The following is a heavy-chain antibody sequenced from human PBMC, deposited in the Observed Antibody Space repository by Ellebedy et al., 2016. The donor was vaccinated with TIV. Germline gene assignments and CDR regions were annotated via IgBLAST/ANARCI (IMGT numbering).Heavy chain of an antibody. Sequence: SETLSLTCTVSGDSITHSSYYWAWTRQPPGKGLEWIGNFYYSGNSFYNQSLKSRVTISVDTSKIQFSFKLNSVTAAYTAVYYCARGDYDILTGDTSTGDFDSWGQGTLVTVSS. CDR1: GDSITHSSYY. CDR3: ARGDYDILTGDTSTGDFDS. D-gene: IGHD3-9*01. V-gene: IGHV4-39*07. CDR2: FYYSGNS. J-gene: IGHJ4*02.